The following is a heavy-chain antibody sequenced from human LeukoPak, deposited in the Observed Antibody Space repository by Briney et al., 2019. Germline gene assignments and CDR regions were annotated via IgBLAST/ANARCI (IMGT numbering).Heavy chain of an antibody. CDR3: ASDGAYQPPRY. CDR2: IIPFSATT. V-gene: IGHV1-69*13. CDR1: GGTFSTHG. Sequence: SVKVSCKTSGGTFSTHGFSWVRQAPGQGLEWMGGIIPFSATTNYAQRFQGRLTITADDSTSTAYMELSSLTSEDTAVYYCASDGAYQPPRYWGQGTLVTVSS. J-gene: IGHJ4*02. D-gene: IGHD2-2*01.